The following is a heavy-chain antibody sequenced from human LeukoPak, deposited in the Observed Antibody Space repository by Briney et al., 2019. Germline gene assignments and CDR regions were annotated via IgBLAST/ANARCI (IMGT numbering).Heavy chain of an antibody. CDR2: IYYSGTT. CDR1: GGSIGDSY. V-gene: IGHV4-59*12. J-gene: IGHJ3*02. D-gene: IGHD3-22*01. Sequence: SETLSLTCTVSGGSIGDSYWSWIRQPPGKGLEWIGYIYYSGTTNYNPSLKSRVTISIDTSKNQFSLKLSSVTAADTAVYYCARVLHYDSSGSSPFDIWGQGTMVTVSS. CDR3: ARVLHYDSSGSSPFDI.